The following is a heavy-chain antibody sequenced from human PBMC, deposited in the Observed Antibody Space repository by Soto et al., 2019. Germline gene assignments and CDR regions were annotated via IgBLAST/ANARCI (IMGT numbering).Heavy chain of an antibody. J-gene: IGHJ6*02. V-gene: IGHV3-33*01. CDR2: IWYDGSNK. CDR3: ASTYYSITNTQANYYAMDV. Sequence: PGGTLRLSCAASAFTFSSYGRHWVRQTPGKWLEWVAVIWYDGSNKYYAASVQGRVTISRDNSKSALYLQMNSLRAVDTAVYCCASTYYSITNTQANYYAMDVRGRRTKVTAS. D-gene: IGHD3-10*01. CDR1: AFTFSSYG.